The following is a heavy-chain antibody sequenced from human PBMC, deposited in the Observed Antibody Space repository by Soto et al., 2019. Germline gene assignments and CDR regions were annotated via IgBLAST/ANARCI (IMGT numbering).Heavy chain of an antibody. CDR2: TRNKANSYTT. J-gene: IGHJ4*02. V-gene: IGHV3-72*01. D-gene: IGHD6-19*01. CDR3: DGAEGGNGWRHFDY. Sequence: EVQLVESGGGLVQPGGSLRLSCATSGFTFSDHYMDWVRQAPGKGLEWVARTRNKANSYTTEYAPSVKGRFTISRXDXXTSWYLQMNSLKTEDTAVYYCDGAEGGNGWRHFDYWGQGTLVTVSS. CDR1: GFTFSDHY.